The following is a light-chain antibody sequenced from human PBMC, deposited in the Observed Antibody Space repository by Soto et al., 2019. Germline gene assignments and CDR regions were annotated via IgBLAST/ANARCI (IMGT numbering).Light chain of an antibody. Sequence: DIQMTQSPSTLSASVGDRVTITCRASPSISRWLAWYQQKPGKAPNLLIYHASTLETGVPSRFSGSGSGTEFTLTISSLQTDDFATYYCQQYTNYLYTFGQGTKLEI. CDR3: QQYTNYLYT. V-gene: IGKV1-5*01. CDR2: HAS. CDR1: PSISRW. J-gene: IGKJ2*01.